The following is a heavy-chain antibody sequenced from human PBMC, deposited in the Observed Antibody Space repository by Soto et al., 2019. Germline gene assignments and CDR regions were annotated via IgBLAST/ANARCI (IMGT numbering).Heavy chain of an antibody. D-gene: IGHD6-13*01. CDR1: GGSFSGYY. CDR3: ARSYSSSWYYYYYMDV. J-gene: IGHJ6*03. V-gene: IGHV4-34*01. Sequence: SETLSLTCAVYGGSFSGYYWSWIRQPPGKGLEWIGEINHSGSTNYNPSPKSRVTISVDTSKNQFSLKLSSVTAADTAVYYCARSYSSSWYYYYYMDVWGKGTTVTVSS. CDR2: INHSGST.